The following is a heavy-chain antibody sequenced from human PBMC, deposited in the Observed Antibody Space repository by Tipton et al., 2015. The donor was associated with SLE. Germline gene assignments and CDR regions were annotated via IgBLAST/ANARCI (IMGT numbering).Heavy chain of an antibody. D-gene: IGHD3-10*01. Sequence: TLSLTCTVSGGSISSYYWSWIRQPPGKGLEWIGYIYYSGSTNYNPSLKSRVTISLDTSKSQFSLKLSSVTAADTAVYYCARGGVLGFHPSAFDIWGQGTMVTVSS. V-gene: IGHV4-59*01. CDR2: IYYSGST. CDR1: GGSISSYY. J-gene: IGHJ3*02. CDR3: ARGGVLGFHPSAFDI.